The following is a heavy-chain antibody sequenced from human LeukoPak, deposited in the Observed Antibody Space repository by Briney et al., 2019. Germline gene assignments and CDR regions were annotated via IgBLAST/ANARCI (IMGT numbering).Heavy chain of an antibody. J-gene: IGHJ4*02. Sequence: GGSLRLSCAASGFTFSSYAMHWVRQAPGKGLGYVSAISSNGGSTYYANSVKGRFTISRDNSKNTLYLQMGSLRAEDMAVYYCARSWGLPYFDYWGQGTLVTVSS. CDR3: ARSWGLPYFDY. CDR2: ISSNGGST. V-gene: IGHV3-64*01. CDR1: GFTFSSYA. D-gene: IGHD3-16*01.